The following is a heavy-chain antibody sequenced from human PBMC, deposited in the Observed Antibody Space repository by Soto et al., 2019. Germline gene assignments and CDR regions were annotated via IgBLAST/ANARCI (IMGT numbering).Heavy chain of an antibody. Sequence: GGYLRLSCEASGFTISDYYMSWIRQAPEKGLEWVSYIISVGTTTYYADSVKGRFSISMDNAKNSLYLQMNSLRAEDTAVYFCAKDQEGSGSHWLGYNYYGIDVWGQGTTVTVSS. J-gene: IGHJ6*02. V-gene: IGHV3-11*01. D-gene: IGHD3-10*01. CDR3: AKDQEGSGSHWLGYNYYGIDV. CDR2: IISVGTTT. CDR1: GFTISDYY.